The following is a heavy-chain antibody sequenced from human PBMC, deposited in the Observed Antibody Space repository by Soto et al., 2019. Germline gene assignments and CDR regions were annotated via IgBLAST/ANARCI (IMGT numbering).Heavy chain of an antibody. V-gene: IGHV3-21*01. D-gene: IGHD3-10*01. CDR1: GFTFSSYS. Sequence: EVQLVESGGGLVKPGGSLRLSCAASGFTFSSYSMNWVRQAPGKGLEWVSSISSSSSYIYYADSVKGRFTISRDNAKNSLYLQMTSLRAEDTAVYYCARPGDYDGSGSYYNDAFDIWGQGTMVTVSS. CDR3: ARPGDYDGSGSYYNDAFDI. CDR2: ISSSSSYI. J-gene: IGHJ3*02.